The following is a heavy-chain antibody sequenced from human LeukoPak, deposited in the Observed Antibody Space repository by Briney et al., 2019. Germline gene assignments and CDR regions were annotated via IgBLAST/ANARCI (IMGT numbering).Heavy chain of an antibody. D-gene: IGHD1-26*01. CDR3: AKDYSGSYLADY. J-gene: IGHJ4*02. CDR2: ISGSGGST. Sequence: GGSLRLSCAASGFTFSSYAISWVRQAPGKGLEWVSAISGSGGSTYYADSVKGRFTISRDNSKNTLYLQMNSLRAEDTAVYYCAKDYSGSYLADYWGQGTLVTVSS. V-gene: IGHV3-23*01. CDR1: GFTFSSYA.